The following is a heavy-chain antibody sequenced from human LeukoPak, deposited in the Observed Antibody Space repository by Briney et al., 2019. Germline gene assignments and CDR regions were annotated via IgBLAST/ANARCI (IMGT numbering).Heavy chain of an antibody. CDR2: MNPNSGNT. D-gene: IGHD3-3*01. Sequence: ASVKVSCKASGYTFTRYDINWVRQATGQGLEWMGWMNPNSGNTGYAQKFQGRVTMTRNTSISTAYMELSSLRSEDTAVYYCARADDFWIGYPDYWGQGTLATVSS. V-gene: IGHV1-8*01. J-gene: IGHJ4*02. CDR1: GYTFTRYD. CDR3: ARADDFWIGYPDY.